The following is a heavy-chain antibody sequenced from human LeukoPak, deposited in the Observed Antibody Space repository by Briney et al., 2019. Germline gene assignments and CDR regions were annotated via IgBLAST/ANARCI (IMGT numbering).Heavy chain of an antibody. J-gene: IGHJ4*02. V-gene: IGHV3-23*01. CDR3: AKDRDWNPQTNVDY. Sequence: GGSLRLSCAASGFTFSSYAMSWVRQAPGKGLEGVSRISGSGGSTYYADSVKGRFTISRDNSKNTLFLQMNSLRAEDTAIYYCAKDRDWNPQTNVDYWGQGTLVTVSS. D-gene: IGHD1-1*01. CDR2: ISGSGGST. CDR1: GFTFSSYA.